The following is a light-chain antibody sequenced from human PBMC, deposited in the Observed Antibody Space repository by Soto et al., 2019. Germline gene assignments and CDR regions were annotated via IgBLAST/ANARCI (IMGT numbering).Light chain of an antibody. Sequence: QSVLTQPASVSASPGQTINISCTGTRSDVGAYNYVSWYQQYPGKAPKLIIYDVVKRPSGISNRFSGSKSGNTASLTISGLQAEDGADYYCASYGTVSAIYGFGKGTKDTV. CDR2: DVV. CDR1: RSDVGAYNY. CDR3: ASYGTVSAIYG. V-gene: IGLV2-14*01. J-gene: IGLJ1*01.